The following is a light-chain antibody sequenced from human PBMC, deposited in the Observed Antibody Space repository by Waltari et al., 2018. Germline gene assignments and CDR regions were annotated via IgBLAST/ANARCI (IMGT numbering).Light chain of an antibody. J-gene: IGKJ4*01. CDR2: AAS. CDR1: QSVSSNY. CDR3: QQYGSSPLT. Sequence: EIVLTQSPGTLSLSPGERANLSCRATQSVSSNYLAWYQQKPGHAPRLLIYAASNRATGIPDRFSGSGSGTDFTLTISRLEPEDFAVYYCQQYGSSPLTFGGGTKVEIK. V-gene: IGKV3-20*01.